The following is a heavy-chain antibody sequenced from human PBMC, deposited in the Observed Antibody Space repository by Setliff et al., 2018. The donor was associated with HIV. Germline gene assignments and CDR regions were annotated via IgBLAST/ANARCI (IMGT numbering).Heavy chain of an antibody. D-gene: IGHD6-19*01. J-gene: IGHJ5*01. CDR2: IYHDGTT. CDR3: AGHPVTSGWLSLNWFDP. V-gene: IGHV4-39*07. Sequence: SETLSLTCTVSRDSIRHGAYYWAWVRQPPGNELEWIGSIYHDGTTHYRSSLRSRAAISIDTSKSQISLKVRSVTAADTAVYFCAGHPVTSGWLSLNWFDPWGQGILVTVSS. CDR1: RDSIRHGAYY.